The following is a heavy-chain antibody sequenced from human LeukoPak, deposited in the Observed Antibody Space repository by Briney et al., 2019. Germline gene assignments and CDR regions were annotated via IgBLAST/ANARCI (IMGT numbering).Heavy chain of an antibody. CDR3: AKADYRNKGDAFHG. CDR1: GFTLHASS. Sequence: GGTLRLPCAASGFTLHASSMRWVRQAPGKGLEWGILISGDGGNTHYAESVRGRFTVSGDNSTSSLHLQMNSLTTQATALYYCAKADYRNKGDAFHGWGQGTMVTVSS. D-gene: IGHD4-11*01. J-gene: IGHJ3*01. V-gene: IGHV3-43*02. CDR2: ISGDGGNT.